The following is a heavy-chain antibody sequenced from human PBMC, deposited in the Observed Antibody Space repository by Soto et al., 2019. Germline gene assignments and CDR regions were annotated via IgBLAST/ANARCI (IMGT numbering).Heavy chain of an antibody. J-gene: IGHJ4*02. CDR1: VFTVTDHY. CDR2: IYIGGAT. CDR3: AIRLQRAEH. D-gene: IGHD6-25*01. V-gene: IGHV3-53*01. Sequence: VGSLRLSCAFSVFTVTDHYVNCVRQAPGKGLEWVSVIYIGGATYYRDSVQGRFTLSRDPSDNSVSLHMNNLTVADTAVYFCAIRLQRAEHWGLGTLVTVSS.